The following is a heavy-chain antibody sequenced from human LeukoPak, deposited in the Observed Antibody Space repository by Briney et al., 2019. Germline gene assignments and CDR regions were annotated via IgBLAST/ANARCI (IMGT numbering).Heavy chain of an antibody. D-gene: IGHD3-16*01. CDR1: GGSITSYY. CDR2: IYYSGST. J-gene: IGHJ4*02. V-gene: IGHV4-59*01. Sequence: SETLSLTCTVSGGSITSYYWSWIRQPPGKGLEWIGYIYYSGSTNYNPSLKSRVTISVDTSKNQLSLKLSSVTAADTAVYYCARDRGWGGFGYWGQGTLVTVSS. CDR3: ARDRGWGGFGY.